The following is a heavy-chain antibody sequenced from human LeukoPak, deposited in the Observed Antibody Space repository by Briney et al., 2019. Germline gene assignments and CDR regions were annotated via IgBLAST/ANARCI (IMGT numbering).Heavy chain of an antibody. D-gene: IGHD3-10*01. CDR1: GYTFTSYG. V-gene: IGHV1-18*01. Sequence: ASVKVSCKASGYTFTSYGISWLRQAPGQGLERMGWISAYNGNTNYAQKLQGRVTMTTDTSTSTAYMELRSLRSDDTAVYYCARTLGPGSGSPVDPWGQGTLVTVSS. CDR3: ARTLGPGSGSPVDP. CDR2: ISAYNGNT. J-gene: IGHJ5*02.